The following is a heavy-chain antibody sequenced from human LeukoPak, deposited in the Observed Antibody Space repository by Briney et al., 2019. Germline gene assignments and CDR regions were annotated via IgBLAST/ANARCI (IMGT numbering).Heavy chain of an antibody. CDR3: ARSRAADAFDI. Sequence: GESLKISCKGSGHSFTSYRIGWVRQMPGKGLEWMGIIYPGDSDTRYSPSFQGQVIISADKSISTAYLQWSSLKASDTAMYYCARSRAADAFDIWGQGTMVTVSS. D-gene: IGHD6-25*01. V-gene: IGHV5-51*01. CDR2: IYPGDSDT. CDR1: GHSFTSYR. J-gene: IGHJ3*02.